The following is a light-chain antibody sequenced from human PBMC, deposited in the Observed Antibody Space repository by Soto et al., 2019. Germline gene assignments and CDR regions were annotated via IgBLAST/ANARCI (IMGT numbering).Light chain of an antibody. CDR3: QQYSSYSYT. V-gene: IGKV1-5*03. Sequence: DIEMTQSPSTLSGSRGDRDTLTCRASQTISSWLAWYQQKPGQAPKLLIYSASSLESGFPSRFSGSGSGTEFTLTISSLQSDDFATYYCQQYSSYSYTLGQGTRVEIK. J-gene: IGKJ2*01. CDR1: QTISSW. CDR2: SAS.